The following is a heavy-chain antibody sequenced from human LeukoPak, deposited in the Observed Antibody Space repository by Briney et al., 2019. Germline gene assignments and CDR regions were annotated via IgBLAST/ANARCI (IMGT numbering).Heavy chain of an antibody. CDR3: AKTLSGYDLNQYFDY. CDR1: GFIFRNYG. Sequence: GGSLRLSCAGSGFIFRNYGMHWVRQAPGKGLEWVAVISYDGSNKYYAASVKGRFTISRDNSKNTLYLQMNSLRAEDTAVYYCAKTLSGYDLNQYFDYWGQGTLVTVSS. D-gene: IGHD5-12*01. J-gene: IGHJ4*02. CDR2: ISYDGSNK. V-gene: IGHV3-30*18.